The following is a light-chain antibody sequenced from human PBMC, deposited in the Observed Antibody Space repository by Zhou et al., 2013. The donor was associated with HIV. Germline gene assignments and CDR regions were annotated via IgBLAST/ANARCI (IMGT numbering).Light chain of an antibody. CDR2: DAS. CDR3: QRYDDVLSWT. J-gene: IGKJ2*02. CDR1: QDISNY. V-gene: IGKV1-33*01. Sequence: DIQMTQSPSSLSASVGDRVTITCQASQDISNYLNWYQQKPGKAPKLLIYDASNLETGVPSRFSGSGSGTDFTFTISSLQPEDIATYYCQRYDDVLSWTFGPGDQAGDQT.